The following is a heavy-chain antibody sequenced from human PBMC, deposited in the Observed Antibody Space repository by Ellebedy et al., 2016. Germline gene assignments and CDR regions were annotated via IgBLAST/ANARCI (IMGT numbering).Heavy chain of an antibody. CDR3: SREEYGGNPDVLDY. V-gene: IGHV3-49*04. CDR2: ISSKAFGESR. CDR1: GLTFDIYG. Sequence: GGSLRLXXAATGLTFDIYGMNWVRQAPGKGLEWVSFISSKAFGESREYAASVKDRFIISRDDSKGIGYLQMNSLRADDTAVYYCSREEYGGNPDVLDYWGQGTLVTVSS. D-gene: IGHD4-23*01. J-gene: IGHJ4*02.